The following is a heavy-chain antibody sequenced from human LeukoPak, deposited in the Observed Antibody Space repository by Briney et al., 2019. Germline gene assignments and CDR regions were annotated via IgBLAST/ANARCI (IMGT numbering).Heavy chain of an antibody. D-gene: IGHD3-10*01. CDR2: ISSSSSHI. V-gene: IGHV3-21*04. CDR1: GFTFSSYT. CDR3: AKALTYAGRDWFDP. Sequence: PGGSLRLSCAASGFTFSSYTMNWVRQAPGKGLEWVSSISSSSSHIYYADSVKGRFTISRDNAKNSLYLQMNSLRAEDTAVYYCAKALTYAGRDWFDPWGQGTLVTVSS. J-gene: IGHJ5*02.